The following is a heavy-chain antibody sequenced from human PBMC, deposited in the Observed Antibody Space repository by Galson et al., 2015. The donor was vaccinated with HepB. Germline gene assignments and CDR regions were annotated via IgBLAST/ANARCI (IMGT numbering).Heavy chain of an antibody. V-gene: IGHV2-5*02. CDR3: AHRRAFYDVLTGFYNDFYYGMGV. Sequence: PALVKPTQTLTLTCTFSGFSFNTSEMYVGWVRQPPGKALEWLALIYWDDHKRYSPSLKTRVTISKDTSKNQVVLTVTNMDPVDTGTYYCAHRRAFYDVLTGFYNDFYYGMGVWGQGTTVIVSS. D-gene: IGHD3-9*01. CDR2: IYWDDHK. CDR1: GFSFNTSEMY. J-gene: IGHJ6*02.